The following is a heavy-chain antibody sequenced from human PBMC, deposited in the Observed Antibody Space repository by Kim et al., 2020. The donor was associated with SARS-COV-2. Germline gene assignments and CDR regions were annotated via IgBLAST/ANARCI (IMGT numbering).Heavy chain of an antibody. D-gene: IGHD2-15*01. V-gene: IGHV3-33*01. CDR3: ARDIWDNCNGGRCQGYYFDS. CDR2: MWSDGSKQ. Sequence: LSLTCAASGFTFSIYGMHWVRQAPGKGLEWVAFMWSDGSKQVYADSVKGRFIISRDTSKNTLSLQMNSLRAEDTAVYYCARDIWDNCNGGRCQGYYFDSWGQGTLVTVSS. J-gene: IGHJ4*02. CDR1: GFTFSIYG.